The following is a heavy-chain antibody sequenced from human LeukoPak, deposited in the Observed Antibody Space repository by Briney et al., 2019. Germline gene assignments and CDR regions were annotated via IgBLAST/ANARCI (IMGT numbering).Heavy chain of an antibody. CDR2: ISTYNGET. D-gene: IGHD1-26*01. J-gene: IGHJ4*02. Sequence: GASVKVSCKASGYTFTSYGISWVRQAPGQGLEWMGWISTYNGETNFAQKFQGRVTMTTDTSTSTAYMELRSLTSDDTAVYYCARGSYYDYWGQGTLVTVSS. V-gene: IGHV1-18*01. CDR3: ARGSYYDY. CDR1: GYTFTSYG.